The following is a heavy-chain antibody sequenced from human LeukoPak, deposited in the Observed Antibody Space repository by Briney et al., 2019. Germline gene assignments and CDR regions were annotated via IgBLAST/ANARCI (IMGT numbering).Heavy chain of an antibody. J-gene: IGHJ4*02. CDR3: ARGFGRP. V-gene: IGHV3-23*01. D-gene: IGHD3/OR15-3a*01. CDR2: ISGSGGQK. Sequence: GGSLRLSCAASGFTFSNYALSWVRQAPGKGLEWVSLISGSGGQKDYADSVKGRFTISRDNAKNSLYLQMNSLRAEDTAVYYCARGFGRPWGQGTLVTVSS. CDR1: GFTFSNYA.